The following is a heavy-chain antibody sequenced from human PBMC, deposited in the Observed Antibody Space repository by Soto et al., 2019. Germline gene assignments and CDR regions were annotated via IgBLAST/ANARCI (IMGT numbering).Heavy chain of an antibody. J-gene: IGHJ4*02. CDR2: ISGSGGST. D-gene: IGHD2-2*02. CDR3: AKYKCSSTSCYMANYFDY. V-gene: IGHV3-23*01. Sequence: EVQLLESGGGLVQPGGSLRLSCAASGFTFSSYAMSWVRQAPGKGLEWVSAISGSGGSTYYADSVKGRFTISRDNSKNPLYLQMNSLRAEDTAVYYCAKYKCSSTSCYMANYFDYWGQGTLVTVSS. CDR1: GFTFSSYA.